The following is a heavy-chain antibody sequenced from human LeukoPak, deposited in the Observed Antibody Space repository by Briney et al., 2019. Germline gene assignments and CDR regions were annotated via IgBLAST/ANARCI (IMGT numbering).Heavy chain of an antibody. CDR3: AATQSGSWDYFDY. CDR2: ISGSGGST. CDR1: GFTFSSYA. J-gene: IGHJ4*02. V-gene: IGHV3-23*01. Sequence: PGGSLRLSCAASGFTFSSYAMSWVRQAPGKGLEWVSAISGSGGSTYYADSVKGRFTISRDNSKNTLYLQMNSLRAEDTAVYYCAATQSGSWDYFDYWGQGTLVTVSS. D-gene: IGHD1-26*01.